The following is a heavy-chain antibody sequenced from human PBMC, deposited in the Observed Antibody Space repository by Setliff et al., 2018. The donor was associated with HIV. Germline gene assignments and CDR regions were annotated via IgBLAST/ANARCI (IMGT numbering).Heavy chain of an antibody. Sequence: SETLSLTCAVYGGSFSGYYWSWIRQPPGKGLEWIGEINHSGSTNYKPSLNSRVTISLDKSKNQFSLKLTSVNAADTAVYYCARGDGEASFDIWGRGTMVTVSS. J-gene: IGHJ3*02. D-gene: IGHD3-10*01. CDR1: GGSFSGYY. V-gene: IGHV4-34*01. CDR3: ARGDGEASFDI. CDR2: INHSGST.